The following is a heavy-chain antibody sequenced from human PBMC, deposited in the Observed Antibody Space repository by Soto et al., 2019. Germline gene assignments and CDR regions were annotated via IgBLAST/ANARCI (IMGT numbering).Heavy chain of an antibody. CDR2: ISAYNGNT. CDR1: GYTFTSYG. V-gene: IGHV1-18*01. Sequence: QVQLVQSGAEVKKPGASVKVSCKASGYTFTSYGISWVRQAPGQGPERMGWISAYNGNTNYAQKLQGRVTITTDTSASTASMELRSLRADDTAVYYCARVPFYGSWSYNYYYYYMDVWGKGTTVTVSS. D-gene: IGHD3-10*01. CDR3: ARVPFYGSWSYNYYYYYMDV. J-gene: IGHJ6*03.